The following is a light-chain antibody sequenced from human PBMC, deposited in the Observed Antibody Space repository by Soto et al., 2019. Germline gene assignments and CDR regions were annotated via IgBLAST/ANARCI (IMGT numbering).Light chain of an antibody. CDR2: AAS. CDR3: QQYYSYPFA. Sequence: AIRMTQSPSSLSASTGDRVTITCRASQGISSYLAWYQQKPGKAPKLLIYAASTLQSGVPSRFSGSGSGTDFTLTISCLQSEVFATYYCQQYYSYPFAFGQGTKVEIK. V-gene: IGKV1-8*01. CDR1: QGISSY. J-gene: IGKJ1*01.